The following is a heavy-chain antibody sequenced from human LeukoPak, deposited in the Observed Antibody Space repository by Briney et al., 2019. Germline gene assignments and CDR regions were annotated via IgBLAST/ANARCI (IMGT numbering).Heavy chain of an antibody. J-gene: IGHJ4*02. V-gene: IGHV4-61*01. CDR3: ARTGAPMGGY. D-gene: IGHD3-16*01. CDR1: GGSLSDDNYY. Sequence: SETLSLTCAPSGGSLSDDNYYWRWIRQPPGKGLQWIAYISLSGSTNYNPSLKSRVTISLDTSKNQFALRLASVTAADTAVYYRARTGAPMGGYWGQGTLVTVSS. CDR2: ISLSGST.